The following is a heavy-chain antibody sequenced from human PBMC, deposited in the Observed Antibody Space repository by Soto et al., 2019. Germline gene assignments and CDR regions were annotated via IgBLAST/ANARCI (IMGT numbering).Heavy chain of an antibody. CDR3: SLSDRYYGMDV. J-gene: IGHJ6*02. Sequence: VQLLESGGGLVQPGGSLRLSCAASGFTFSSYAMSWVRQAPGKGLEWVSSISTSDGRTYYADSVKGRFTISRDNSNNTLYLQMNSLRAEDTAVYYCSLSDRYYGMDVWGLGTTVTVSS. CDR1: GFTFSSYA. V-gene: IGHV3-23*01. CDR2: ISTSDGRT.